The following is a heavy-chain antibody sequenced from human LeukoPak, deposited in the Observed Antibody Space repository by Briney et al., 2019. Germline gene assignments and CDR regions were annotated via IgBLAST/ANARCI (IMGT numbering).Heavy chain of an antibody. CDR3: AKDKHLRFVVTMGASDS. J-gene: IGHJ3*02. CDR1: GFTFDDYA. Sequence: PGGSLRLSCAASGFTFDDYAMHWVRQAPGKGLEWVSTITGTTALTYYADSVKGRFTISVDNSKNTLYLQMNSLRAEDTAMYYCAKDKHLRFVVTMGASDSWGQGTMVSVSS. V-gene: IGHV3-23*01. CDR2: ITGTTALT. D-gene: IGHD3-16*02.